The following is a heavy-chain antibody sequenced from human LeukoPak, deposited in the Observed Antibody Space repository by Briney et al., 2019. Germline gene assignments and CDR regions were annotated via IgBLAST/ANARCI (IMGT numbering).Heavy chain of an antibody. CDR3: ARASDPWLQLT. D-gene: IGHD5-24*01. Sequence: GGSLRLSCAASGFTFSNYWMIWVRQAPGKGLERVGNIKQDGSEKRYADSVRGRFSNSRDNAQTSLYLQMNSLRAVDTAVYYCARASDPWLQLTWGQGTLVTVSS. CDR2: IKQDGSEK. V-gene: IGHV3-7*05. J-gene: IGHJ5*02. CDR1: GFTFSNYW.